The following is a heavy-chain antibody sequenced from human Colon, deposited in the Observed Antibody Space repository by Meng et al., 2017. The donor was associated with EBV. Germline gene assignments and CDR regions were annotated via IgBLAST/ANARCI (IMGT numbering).Heavy chain of an antibody. Sequence: VQMQESGPGLVKPSGTLSLTGSVSGGALSSRNWWSWVRQPPGKGLEWIGEIYHSGSTNYNPSLKSRVTISVDESKNQFSLRLSSVTAADTAVYYCARVGAYCGGDCYHPRWGQGTLVTVSS. J-gene: IGHJ4*02. D-gene: IGHD2-21*02. CDR3: ARVGAYCGGDCYHPR. CDR1: GGALSSRNW. CDR2: IYHSGST. V-gene: IGHV4-4*02.